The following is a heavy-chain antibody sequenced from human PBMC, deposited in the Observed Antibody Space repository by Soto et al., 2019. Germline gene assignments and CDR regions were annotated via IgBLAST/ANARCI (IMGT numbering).Heavy chain of an antibody. CDR3: ARAPHTADYDSSGYQEYYFDY. D-gene: IGHD3-22*01. J-gene: IGHJ4*02. V-gene: IGHV1-2*04. CDR2: INPNSGGT. Sequence: QVQLVQSGAEVKKPGASVKVSCKASGYTFTGYYMHWVRRAPGQGLEWMGWINPNSGGTNYAQKFQGWVTMTRDTSINTAYMELSRLRSDDTAVYYCARAPHTADYDSSGYQEYYFDYWGQGTLVTVSS. CDR1: GYTFTGYY.